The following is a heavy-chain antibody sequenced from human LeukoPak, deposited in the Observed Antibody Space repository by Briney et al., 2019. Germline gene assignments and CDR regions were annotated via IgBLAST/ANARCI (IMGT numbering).Heavy chain of an antibody. CDR2: ISSSSSTI. J-gene: IGHJ4*02. V-gene: IGHV3-48*04. CDR1: GFTFSSYS. Sequence: GGSLRLSCAASGFTFSSYSMNWVRQAPGKGLEWVSYISSSSSTIYYADSVKGRYTISRDNAKNSLYLQMNSLRAEDTAVYYCARVLPVGATDALDYWGQGTLVTVSS. CDR3: ARVLPVGATDALDY. D-gene: IGHD1-26*01.